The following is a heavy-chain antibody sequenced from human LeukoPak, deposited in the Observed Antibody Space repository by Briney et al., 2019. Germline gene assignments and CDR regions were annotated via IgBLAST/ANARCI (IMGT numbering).Heavy chain of an antibody. D-gene: IGHD5-12*01. CDR3: ARAPMAITTSAFPDAFDF. Sequence: PSETLSLTCTVSGGSISSYYWSWIRQPPGKGLEWIGYVSYSGGTNYNPSLKRRVSISLDTSKNQFSLKLSSPAAADPAVYYCARAPMAITTSAFPDAFDFWGQGTMVTVSS. CDR1: GGSISSYY. CDR2: VSYSGGT. J-gene: IGHJ3*01. V-gene: IGHV4-59*01.